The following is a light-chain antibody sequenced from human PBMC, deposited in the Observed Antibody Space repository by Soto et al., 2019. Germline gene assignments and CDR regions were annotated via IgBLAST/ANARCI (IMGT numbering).Light chain of an antibody. J-gene: IGKJ3*01. Sequence: DIQLTQTPSTLSASVGDRVTITCRASQSISSWLAWYQQKPGKAPKLLIYKASSLESGVTSRFSGSGAGTEFTLTISSLQPDDFATYYCQQYNSYSPLFGAGNKVDIK. CDR3: QQYNSYSPL. V-gene: IGKV1-5*03. CDR1: QSISSW. CDR2: KAS.